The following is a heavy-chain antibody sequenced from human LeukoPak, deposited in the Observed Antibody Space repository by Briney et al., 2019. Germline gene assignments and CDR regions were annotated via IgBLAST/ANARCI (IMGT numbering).Heavy chain of an antibody. CDR2: INPNSGGT. J-gene: IGHJ6*03. CDR1: GYTFTGYY. CDR3: ARSSRPCSGGSCYLYSYYYHNMDV. V-gene: IGHV1-2*02. Sequence: GASVKVSCKASGYTFTGYYIHWVRQAPGQGLELMGWINPNSGGTNYAQKFQGRVTMTRDTSISTAYVELSRLRSDDTAVYYCARSSRPCSGGSCYLYSYYYHNMDVWGKGTTVTISS. D-gene: IGHD2-15*01.